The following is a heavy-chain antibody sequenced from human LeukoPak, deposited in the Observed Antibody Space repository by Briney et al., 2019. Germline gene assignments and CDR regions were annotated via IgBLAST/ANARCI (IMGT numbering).Heavy chain of an antibody. V-gene: IGHV4-4*07. D-gene: IGHD2-15*01. Sequence: SETLSLTCTASGGSISSYYWSWIRQPAGKGLEWIGRIYTSGSTNYNPSLKSRVTMSVDTSKNQFSLKLSSVTAADTAVYYCARDIDATGHFDYWGQGTLVTVSS. CDR2: IYTSGST. J-gene: IGHJ4*02. CDR1: GGSISSYY. CDR3: ARDIDATGHFDY.